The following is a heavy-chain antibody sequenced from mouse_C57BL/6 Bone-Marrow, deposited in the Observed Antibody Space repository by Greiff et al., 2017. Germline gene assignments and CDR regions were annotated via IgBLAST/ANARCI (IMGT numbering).Heavy chain of an antibody. CDR1: GYTFTSYW. Sequence: QVQLQQPGAELVKPGASVTMSCKASGYTFTSYWITWVKPRPGQGLEWIGDIYPGSGSTNYNEKFKSKATLTVYTSSSTAYMQLSSLTSEDSAVYYCTRKDCELYYAMDYWGQGTSVTVSS. CDR3: TRKDCELYYAMDY. CDR2: IYPGSGST. D-gene: IGHD1-3*01. V-gene: IGHV1-55*01. J-gene: IGHJ4*01.